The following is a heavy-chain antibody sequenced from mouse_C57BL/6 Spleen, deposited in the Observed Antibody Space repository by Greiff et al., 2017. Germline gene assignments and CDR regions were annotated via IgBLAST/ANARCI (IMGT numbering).Heavy chain of an antibody. CDR1: GFTFSDYG. CDR3: ARTGFNYAMDY. CDR2: ISSGSSTI. V-gene: IGHV5-17*01. Sequence: EVHLVESGGGLVKPGGSLKLSCAASGFTFSDYGMHWVRQAPEKGLEWVAYISSGSSTIYYADTVKGRFTISRDNAKNTLFLQMTSLRSEDTAMYYCARTGFNYAMDYWGQGTSVTVSS. J-gene: IGHJ4*01.